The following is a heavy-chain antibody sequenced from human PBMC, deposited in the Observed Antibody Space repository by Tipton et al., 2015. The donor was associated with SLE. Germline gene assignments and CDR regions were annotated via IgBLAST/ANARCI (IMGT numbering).Heavy chain of an antibody. CDR1: GGSISSGSFY. CDR2: IYYSGST. CDR3: ARENPLGGMDV. V-gene: IGHV4-31*03. Sequence: TLSLTCTVSGGSISSGSFYWSWIRQHPGKGLEWIGFIYYSGSTYFNPSLKSRLTMSVDTSKNQFSLRLGSVTAADTAVYYCARENPLGGMDVWGQGTTVTVSS. J-gene: IGHJ6*02. D-gene: IGHD1-14*01.